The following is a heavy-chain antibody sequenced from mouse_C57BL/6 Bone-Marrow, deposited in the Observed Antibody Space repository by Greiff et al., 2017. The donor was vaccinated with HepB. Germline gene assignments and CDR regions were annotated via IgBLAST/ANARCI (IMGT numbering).Heavy chain of an antibody. J-gene: IGHJ3*01. CDR1: GYTFTSYW. D-gene: IGHD2-4*01. V-gene: IGHV1-50*01. CDR2: IDPSDSYT. Sequence: QVQLQQPGAELVKPGASVKLSCKASGYTFTSYWMQWVKQRPGQGLEWIGEIDPSDSYTNYNQKFKGKATLTVDTSSSTAYMQLSSLTSEDSAGYYCAREGLRGFAYWGQGTLVTVSA. CDR3: AREGLRGFAY.